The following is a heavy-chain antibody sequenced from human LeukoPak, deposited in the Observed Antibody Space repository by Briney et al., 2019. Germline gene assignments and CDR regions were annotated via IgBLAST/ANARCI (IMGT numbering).Heavy chain of an antibody. V-gene: IGHV3-21*01. Sequence: GGSLRLSCAASGFTFSSYSMNWVRQAPGKGLEWVSSISSSSSYIYYADSVKGRFTISRDNAKNSLYLQMNSLRAEDTAVYYCARDQRYYGSGSYSGGFDPWGQGTLVTVSS. J-gene: IGHJ5*02. CDR2: ISSSSSYI. CDR1: GFTFSSYS. CDR3: ARDQRYYGSGSYSGGFDP. D-gene: IGHD3-10*01.